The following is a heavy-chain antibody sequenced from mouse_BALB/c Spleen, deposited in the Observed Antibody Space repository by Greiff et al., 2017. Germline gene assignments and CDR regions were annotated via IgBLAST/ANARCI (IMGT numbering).Heavy chain of an antibody. D-gene: IGHD4-1*01. CDR1: GFTFSSFG. CDR2: ISSGSSTI. V-gene: IGHV5-17*02. J-gene: IGHJ3*01. CDR3: ARSVTGTNWFAY. Sequence: EVKLVESGGGLVQPGGSRKLSCAASGFTFSSFGMHWVRQAPEKGLEWVAYISSGSSTIYYADTVKGRFTISRDNPKNTLFLQMTSLRSEDTAMYYCARSVTGTNWFAYWGQGTLVTVSA.